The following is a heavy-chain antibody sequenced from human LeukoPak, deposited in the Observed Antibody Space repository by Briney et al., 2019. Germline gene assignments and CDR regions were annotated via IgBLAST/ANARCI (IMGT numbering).Heavy chain of an antibody. CDR3: AKKLGQLLFDGIDY. D-gene: IGHD2-2*01. CDR2: ISGSGGST. V-gene: IGHV3-23*01. Sequence: GGSLRLSCAASGFTFSSYAMSWVRQAPGKGLEWVSAISGSGGSTYYADSVKGRFTISRDNSKNTLYLQMNSLRAEDTPVYHCAKKLGQLLFDGIDYWGQGTLVTVSP. CDR1: GFTFSSYA. J-gene: IGHJ4*02.